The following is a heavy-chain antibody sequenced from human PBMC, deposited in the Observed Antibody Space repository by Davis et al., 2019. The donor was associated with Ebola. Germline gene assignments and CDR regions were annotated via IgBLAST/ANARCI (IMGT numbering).Heavy chain of an antibody. Sequence: SETLSLTCAVSGGSISSHYWSWIRQSPGKGLEWIGYMYYSGSTNYNPSLKSRVTISAESSKNQFSLNLTSVTAADSAVYYCAGAGYSSGWNFDYWGQGTLVTVSS. CDR3: AGAGYSSGWNFDY. CDR2: MYYSGST. V-gene: IGHV4-59*11. CDR1: GGSISSHY. D-gene: IGHD6-19*01. J-gene: IGHJ4*02.